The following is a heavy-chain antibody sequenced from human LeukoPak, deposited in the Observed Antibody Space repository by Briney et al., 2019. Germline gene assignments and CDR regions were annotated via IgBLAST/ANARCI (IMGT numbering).Heavy chain of an antibody. CDR1: GFTFSSYW. D-gene: IGHD2-2*01. CDR3: AREYCSSTSCYYFDY. J-gene: IGHJ4*02. V-gene: IGHV3-7*01. CDR2: IKQDGSEK. Sequence: PGGSLRLSCAASGFTFSSYWMSWVRQAPGKGLEWVANIKQDGSEKYYVDSVKGRFTISRDNAKNSLYLQMNSLRAEDTAVYYCAREYCSSTSCYYFDYWGQGTLVTASS.